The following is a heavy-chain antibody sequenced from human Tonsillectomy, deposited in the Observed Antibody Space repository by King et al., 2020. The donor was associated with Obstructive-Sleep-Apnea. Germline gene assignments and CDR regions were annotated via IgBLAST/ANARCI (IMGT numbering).Heavy chain of an antibody. D-gene: IGHD6-13*01. V-gene: IGHV4-59*08. CDR3: ARSRAAAGVFDF. CDR2: VFNSGRT. Sequence: QLQESGPGLVEPSGTLSLTCTVSCGPITGYFWTWIRQPPGEGLEWIVYVFNSGRTKYNPPLKSRVTISLDMSKNQFSLNLSSVTAADTALYYCARSRAAAGVFDFWGQGSLVTVSS. J-gene: IGHJ4*02. CDR1: CGPITGYF.